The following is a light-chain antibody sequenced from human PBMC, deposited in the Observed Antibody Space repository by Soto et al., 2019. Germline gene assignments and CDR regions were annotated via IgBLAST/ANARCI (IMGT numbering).Light chain of an antibody. CDR3: QQYNSYS. V-gene: IGKV3-11*01. CDR1: QSISSD. J-gene: IGKJ1*01. CDR2: DAS. Sequence: EIVLTQSPATLSLSPGERATLSCRARQSISSDLAWYQQKPGQAPRLLIYDASNRATGIPARFSGSGSGTEFTLTISSLQPDDFATYYCQQYNSYSFGQGTKADIK.